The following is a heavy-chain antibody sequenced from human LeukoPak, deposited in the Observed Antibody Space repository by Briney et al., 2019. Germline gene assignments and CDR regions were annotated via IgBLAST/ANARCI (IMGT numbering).Heavy chain of an antibody. J-gene: IGHJ4*02. CDR3: ARGPRGGVTAVRYFDY. V-gene: IGHV4-34*01. D-gene: IGHD3-16*01. Sequence: SETLSLTCAVSGGSFSGYYWSWIRQPPGKGLEWIGEINHSGSTNYNPSLKSRVTISVDTSKNQFSLKLSSVAAADTAVYYCARGPRGGVTAVRYFDYWGQGTLVTVSS. CDR2: INHSGST. CDR1: GGSFSGYY.